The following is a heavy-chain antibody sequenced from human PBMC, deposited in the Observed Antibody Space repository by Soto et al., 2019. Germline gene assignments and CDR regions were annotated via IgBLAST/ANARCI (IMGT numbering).Heavy chain of an antibody. V-gene: IGHV3-15*01. CDR1: GFTFSNAW. Sequence: GGSLRLSCAASGFTFSNAWMSWVRQAPGKGLEWVGRIKSKTDGGTTDYAAPVKGRFTISREDSKNTLYLQMNSLKTEDTAVYYCTTGITMVRGVMPPGKKTKYYFDYWGQGTLVTVSS. J-gene: IGHJ4*02. CDR2: IKSKTDGGTT. D-gene: IGHD3-10*01. CDR3: TTGITMVRGVMPPGKKTKYYFDY.